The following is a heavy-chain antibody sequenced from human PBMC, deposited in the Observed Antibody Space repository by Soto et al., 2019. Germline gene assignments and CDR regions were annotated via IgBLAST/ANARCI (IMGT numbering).Heavy chain of an antibody. CDR2: ISWNSGSI. CDR1: GFSFDDYA. V-gene: IGHV3-9*01. Sequence: EVQLVESGGGLVQPGRSLRLSCAASGFSFDDYATHWVRQAPGKGLEWVSGISWNSGSIGYADSVKGRFTISRDNAKKSLYLQMSSLSAEDTALYYCANGRGGTYGTYYFDFWGQGTLVTVSS. CDR3: ANGRGGTYGTYYFDF. J-gene: IGHJ4*02. D-gene: IGHD1-26*01.